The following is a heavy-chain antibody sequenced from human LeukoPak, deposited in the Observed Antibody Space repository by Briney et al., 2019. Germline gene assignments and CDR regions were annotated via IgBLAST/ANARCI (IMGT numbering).Heavy chain of an antibody. CDR2: IYYSGST. Sequence: SETLSLTCTVSGGSISSGGYYWSWIRQHPGKGLEWTGYIYYSGSTYYNPSLKSRVTISVDTSKNQFSLKLSSVTAADTAVYYCARDYEMSFDYWGQGTLVTVSS. CDR1: GGSISSGGYY. V-gene: IGHV4-31*03. D-gene: IGHD3-3*01. CDR3: ARDYEMSFDY. J-gene: IGHJ4*02.